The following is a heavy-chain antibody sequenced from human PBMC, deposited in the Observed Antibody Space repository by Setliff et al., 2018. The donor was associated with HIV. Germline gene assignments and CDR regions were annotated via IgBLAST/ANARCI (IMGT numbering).Heavy chain of an antibody. CDR1: GFTFSDFW. V-gene: IGHV3-20*04. D-gene: IGHD3-22*01. J-gene: IGHJ1*01. CDR3: ARGRNYYYDTSGYYSRAEYFHH. Sequence: LRLSCAASGFTFSDFWMYWVRQAPGKGLEWVSGINWNGGSTGYADSVKGRFTISRDNAKNSLYLQMSSLRAEDTAVYYCARGRNYYYDTSGYYSRAEYFHHWGLGTLVTVSS. CDR2: INWNGGST.